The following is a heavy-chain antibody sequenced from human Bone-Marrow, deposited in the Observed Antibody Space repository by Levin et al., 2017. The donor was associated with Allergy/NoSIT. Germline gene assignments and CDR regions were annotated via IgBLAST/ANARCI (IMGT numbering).Heavy chain of an antibody. Sequence: LSLTCAASGFTFNDYPMHWVRQAPGNGLEYVSAISRNGVSTYYGDSVKGRFTVSRDNDRNTVYLQMGSLRGDDMAVYYCARGYCSATGCYAGYMDVWGKGTTVTVSS. CDR1: GFTFNDYP. CDR2: ISRNGVST. V-gene: IGHV3-64*02. J-gene: IGHJ6*03. CDR3: ARGYCSATGCYAGYMDV. D-gene: IGHD2-2*01.